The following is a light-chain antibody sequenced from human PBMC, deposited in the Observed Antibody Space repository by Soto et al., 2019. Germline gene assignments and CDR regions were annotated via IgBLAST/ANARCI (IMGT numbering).Light chain of an antibody. J-gene: IGLJ3*02. CDR2: EVN. V-gene: IGLV2-8*01. Sequence: QSALTQPPSASGSPGQSVTISCTGTSSDVGAYNYVSWYQQYPGKAPKLMIYEVNKRPSGVPDRFSGSKSGKTASLTVSGLQPEDEADDHGTSYAGSNIWVFGGGTKLTVL. CDR1: SSDVGAYNY. CDR3: TSYAGSNIWV.